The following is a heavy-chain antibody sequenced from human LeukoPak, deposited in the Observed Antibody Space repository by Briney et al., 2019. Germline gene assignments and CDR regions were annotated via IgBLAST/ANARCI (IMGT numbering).Heavy chain of an antibody. CDR2: IKQDGSEK. CDR1: GFTFSGSA. J-gene: IGHJ4*02. Sequence: GGSLKLSCAASGFTFSGSAMHWVRQASGKGLEWVANIKQDGSEKYYVDSVKGRFTISRDNAKNSLYLQMNSLRAEDTAVYYCARENVDTAMVMEFDYWGQGTLVTVSS. V-gene: IGHV3-7*01. CDR3: ARENVDTAMVMEFDY. D-gene: IGHD5-18*01.